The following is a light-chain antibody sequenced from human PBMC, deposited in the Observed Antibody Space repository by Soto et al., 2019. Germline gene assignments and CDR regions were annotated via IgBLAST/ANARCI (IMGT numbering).Light chain of an antibody. Sequence: EIVFTQSPGTLYLSPGEEATLSCRASQSVDSNYLAWYQQKPGQTTRLIIYGASGRAAGIPHRFSGSGFGTDFTLTISKVEPEDAASKECEPQGLARAVTFGQGTRLEIK. J-gene: IGKJ5*01. V-gene: IGKV3-20*01. CDR2: GAS. CDR3: EPQGLARAVT. CDR1: QSVDSNY.